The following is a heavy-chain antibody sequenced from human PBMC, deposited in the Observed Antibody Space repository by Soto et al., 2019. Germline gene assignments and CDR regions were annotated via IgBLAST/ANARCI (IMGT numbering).Heavy chain of an antibody. Sequence: GGSLRLSCAASGFTFSSYAMGWVRQAPGKGLEWVSAISGSGGSTYYADSVKGRFTISRDNSKNTLYLQMNSLRAEDTAVYYCAKDGYYDYVWGSYSSDDYWGQGTLVTVSS. CDR3: AKDGYYDYVWGSYSSDDY. J-gene: IGHJ4*02. CDR2: ISGSGGST. V-gene: IGHV3-23*01. CDR1: GFTFSSYA. D-gene: IGHD3-16*01.